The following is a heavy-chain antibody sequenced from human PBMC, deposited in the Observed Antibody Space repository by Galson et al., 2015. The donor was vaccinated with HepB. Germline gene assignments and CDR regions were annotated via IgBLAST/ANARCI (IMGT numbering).Heavy chain of an antibody. CDR1: GASITSGKW. CDR2: IYHSGIT. V-gene: IGHV4-4*02. D-gene: IGHD1-26*01. J-gene: IGHJ4*02. Sequence: ETLSLTCAVSGASITSGKWWSWVRQPPRKGLEWIGEIYHSGITYYNPSLKSRVTISVDKSKNHFSLKLSSVTAADTALYYCARVHRVGATTRGYFDYWGQGTLVTVSS. CDR3: ARVHRVGATTRGYFDY.